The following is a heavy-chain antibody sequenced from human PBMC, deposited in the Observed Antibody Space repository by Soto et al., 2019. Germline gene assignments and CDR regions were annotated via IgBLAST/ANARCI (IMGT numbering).Heavy chain of an antibody. Sequence: GGSLRLSCTASGFTFSNYAMHWVRQAPGRGLEWVALISYDGSYQYYGDSVKGRFTISRDNSKNMFYLQMSSLSPDDTAVYFCTKDRTIASRFDSWGQGTLVTVSS. CDR1: GFTFSNYA. CDR3: TKDRTIASRFDS. CDR2: ISYDGSYQ. V-gene: IGHV3-30*04. D-gene: IGHD6-13*01. J-gene: IGHJ4*02.